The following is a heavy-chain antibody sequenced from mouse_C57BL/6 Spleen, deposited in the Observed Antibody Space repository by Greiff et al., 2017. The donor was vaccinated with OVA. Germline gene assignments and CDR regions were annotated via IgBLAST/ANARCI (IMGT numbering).Heavy chain of an antibody. CDR3: VYGSSPAWFAY. CDR1: GFSFNTYA. Sequence: EVNLVESGGGLVQPKGSLKLSCAASGFSFNTYAMNWVRQAPGKGLEWVARIRSKSNNYATYYADSVKDRFTISRDDSESMLYLQMNNVKTEDTAMYYCVYGSSPAWFAYWGQGTLVTVSA. V-gene: IGHV10-1*01. CDR2: IRSKSNNYAT. D-gene: IGHD1-1*01. J-gene: IGHJ3*01.